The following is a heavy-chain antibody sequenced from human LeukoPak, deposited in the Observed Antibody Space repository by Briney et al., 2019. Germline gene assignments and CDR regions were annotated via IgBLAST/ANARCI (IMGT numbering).Heavy chain of an antibody. CDR3: TGSYYDFWSGYYFDY. CDR1: GFTFSGSA. J-gene: IGHJ4*02. D-gene: IGHD3-3*01. V-gene: IGHV3-73*01. CDR2: IRSKANSYAT. Sequence: GGSLRLSCAASGFTFSGSAIHWVRQASGKGLEWVGRIRSKANSYATAYAASVKGRFTISRDDSKNTAYLQMNSPKTEDTAVYYCTGSYYDFWSGYYFDYWGQGTLVTVSS.